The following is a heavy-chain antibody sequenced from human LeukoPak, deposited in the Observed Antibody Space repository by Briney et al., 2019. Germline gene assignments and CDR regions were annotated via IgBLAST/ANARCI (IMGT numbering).Heavy chain of an antibody. CDR2: ISSSSNSV. D-gene: IGHD3-10*01. V-gene: IGHV3-11*04. CDR1: GFTVSGDY. CDR3: ARGGSGY. J-gene: IGHJ4*02. Sequence: GGSLRLSCVVSGFTVSGDYISWFRQAPGKGLEWVSYISSSSNSVYYADSVKGRFTISRDNAKNSLYLQMNSLRAEDTAVYYCARGGSGYWGQGTLVTVSS.